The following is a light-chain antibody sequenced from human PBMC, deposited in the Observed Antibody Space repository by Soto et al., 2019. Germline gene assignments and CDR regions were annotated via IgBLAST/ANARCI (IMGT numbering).Light chain of an antibody. CDR2: EVS. Sequence: QSALTQPASVSGSPGQSITISCSETSSDIGSYNHVAWYQQFPGKSPKLTIYEVSRRPSGVSSRFSGSKSGNTASLTISGLQPQDEADYFCIAYTGSSTSYVFGSGTKVTVL. CDR1: SSDIGSYNH. J-gene: IGLJ1*01. V-gene: IGLV2-14*01. CDR3: IAYTGSSTSYV.